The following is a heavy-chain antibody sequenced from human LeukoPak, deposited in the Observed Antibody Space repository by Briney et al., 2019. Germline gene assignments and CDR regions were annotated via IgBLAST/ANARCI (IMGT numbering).Heavy chain of an antibody. D-gene: IGHD3-10*02. Sequence: GASVKVSCKASGGTFSSYAISWVRQAPGQGLEWMGGIIPIFGTANYAQKFQGRVTITADKSTSTAYMELSSLRSEDTAVYYCARDRSRITMSYGTSYYYYMDVWGKGTTVTVSS. CDR1: GGTFSSYA. V-gene: IGHV1-69*06. J-gene: IGHJ6*03. CDR2: IIPIFGTA. CDR3: ARDRSRITMSYGTSYYYYMDV.